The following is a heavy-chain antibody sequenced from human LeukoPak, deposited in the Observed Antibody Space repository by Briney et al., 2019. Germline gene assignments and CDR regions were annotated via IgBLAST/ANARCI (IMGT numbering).Heavy chain of an antibody. CDR1: GFTFSGFW. CDR3: ARSSYSSSSSV. Sequence: SGGSLRLSCAVSGFTFSGFWMSWSRQAPGKGLEWVASINSDGSEGYYADVVKGRFTISRDNAKNSLYLQINSLRAEATAVYYCARSSYSSSSSVWGQGTMVTVSS. V-gene: IGHV3-7*03. J-gene: IGHJ3*01. CDR2: INSDGSEG. D-gene: IGHD6-6*01.